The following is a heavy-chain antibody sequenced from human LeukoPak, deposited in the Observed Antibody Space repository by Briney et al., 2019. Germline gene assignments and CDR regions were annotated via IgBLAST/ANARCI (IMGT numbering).Heavy chain of an antibody. CDR3: AKASPPRGFDY. J-gene: IGHJ4*02. CDR1: GFMFSSYA. Sequence: PGGSLRLSCAASGFMFSSYAMSWVRQAPGKGLEWVAVISYDGSNKYYADSVKGRFTISRDNSKNTLYLQMNSLRAEDTAVYYCAKASPPRGFDYWGQGTLVTVSS. CDR2: ISYDGSNK. V-gene: IGHV3-30*18. D-gene: IGHD3-10*01.